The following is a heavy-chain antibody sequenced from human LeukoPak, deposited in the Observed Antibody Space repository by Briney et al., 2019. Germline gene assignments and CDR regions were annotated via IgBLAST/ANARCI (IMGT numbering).Heavy chain of an antibody. V-gene: IGHV4-39*01. J-gene: IGHJ4*02. CDR3: ARRGDILTDYAFDY. D-gene: IGHD3-9*01. Sequence: SETLSLTCSVSGGSINSNSHHWDWIRQAPGKGLEWIGNIYYSGTTSYNPSLKSRVAISVDTSKNQFSLRLSSVTAADTAVYYCARRGDILTDYAFDYWGQGTLVTVSS. CDR2: IYYSGTT. CDR1: GGSINSNSHH.